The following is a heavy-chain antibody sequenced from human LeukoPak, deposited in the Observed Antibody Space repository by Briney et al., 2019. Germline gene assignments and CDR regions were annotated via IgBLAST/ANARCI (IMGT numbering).Heavy chain of an antibody. V-gene: IGHV5-10-1*01. J-gene: IGHJ4*02. CDR2: IDPSDAYT. D-gene: IGHD6-13*01. CDR3: ARHEGYSSRAEVY. Sequence: GESLKISCKGSGYSFTSYWISWLRQMPGKALKWMGRIDPSDAYTNYSPSFQGHVTISSDKSIKTAYLQWSSLKASDTVMYYCARHEGYSSRAEVYWGQGTLVTVSS. CDR1: GYSFTSYW.